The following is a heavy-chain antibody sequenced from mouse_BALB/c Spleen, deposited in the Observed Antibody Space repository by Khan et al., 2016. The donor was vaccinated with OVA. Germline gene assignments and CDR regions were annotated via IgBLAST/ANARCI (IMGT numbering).Heavy chain of an antibody. J-gene: IGHJ3*01. CDR2: ILPGSGST. CDR1: GYTFSSYW. Sequence: QVQLQQSGAELMKPGASVKISCKATGYTFSSYWIEWVKQRPGHGLEWIGEILPGSGSTYYTEKFKGKATFTADTSSNTAFMQNSSLTSEDSSVNYCACCQSYDGDCMFADWGQGTLVSVSA. CDR3: ACCQSYDGDCMFAD. V-gene: IGHV1-9*01. D-gene: IGHD2-3*01.